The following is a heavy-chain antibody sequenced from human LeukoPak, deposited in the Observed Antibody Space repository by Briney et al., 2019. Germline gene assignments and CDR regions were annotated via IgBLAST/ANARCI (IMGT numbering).Heavy chain of an antibody. D-gene: IGHD3-16*01. J-gene: IGHJ4*02. Sequence: PGGSLRRSCAASGFTFSSYDMHWVRQATGKGLEWVSAIGTAGDTYYPGSVKGRFTISRENAKNSLYLQMNSLRAGDTAVYYCARESDYGDFFDYWGQGTLVTVSS. CDR3: ARESDYGDFFDY. CDR1: GFTFSSYD. CDR2: IGTAGDT. V-gene: IGHV3-13*01.